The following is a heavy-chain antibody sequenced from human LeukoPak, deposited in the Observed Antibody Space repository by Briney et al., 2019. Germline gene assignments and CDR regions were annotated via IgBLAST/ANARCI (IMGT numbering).Heavy chain of an antibody. CDR3: ARGAFGVYAFDI. V-gene: IGHV3-74*01. Sequence: PGRSLRLSCAASGFTFSSYWTRWVRQAPGKGLVWVSRISSDGSSTSYADSVKGRFTISRDNAKNTLYVQMNSLRVEDTAVYYCARGAFGVYAFDIWGQGTMVTVSS. CDR2: ISSDGSST. CDR1: GFTFSSYW. D-gene: IGHD3-3*01. J-gene: IGHJ3*02.